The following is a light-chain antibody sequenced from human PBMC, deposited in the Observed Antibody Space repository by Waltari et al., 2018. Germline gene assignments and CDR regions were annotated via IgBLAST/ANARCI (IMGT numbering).Light chain of an antibody. CDR2: EVT. J-gene: IGLJ1*01. Sequence: QSALTQPASVSGSPGQSITISCTGTRSDVGGYNYVSWYQQHPDKAHKLIIFEVTNRPLWVSIRFSGSKSCNPASLTISGLQAEDEAEYYCSSHSSSDTLVHFFGTGTNVTVL. CDR3: SSHSSSDTLVHF. V-gene: IGLV2-14*03. CDR1: RSDVGGYNY.